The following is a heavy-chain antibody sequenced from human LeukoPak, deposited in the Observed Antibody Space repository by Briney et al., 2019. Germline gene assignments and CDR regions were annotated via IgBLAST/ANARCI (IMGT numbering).Heavy chain of an antibody. CDR3: ARDCSGGSCYSYYHYGMDV. CDR1: GGTFISYA. CDR2: IIPIFGTA. V-gene: IGHV1-69*01. D-gene: IGHD2-15*01. J-gene: IGHJ6*02. Sequence: ASVKVSCKASGGTFISYAISWLRQAPGQWLEWMGGIIPIFGTANYAQKFQGRVTITADESTSTAYMELSSLRSEDTAVYYCARDCSGGSCYSYYHYGMDVWGQGTTVTVSS.